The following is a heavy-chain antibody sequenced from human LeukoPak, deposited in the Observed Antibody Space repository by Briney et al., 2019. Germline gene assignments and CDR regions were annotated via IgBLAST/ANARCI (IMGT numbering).Heavy chain of an antibody. CDR2: MSHSGST. V-gene: IGHV4-59*11. J-gene: IGHJ6*02. CDR3: ARVVDCTSTNRYPSMDV. D-gene: IGHD2-2*01. Sequence: SETLSLTCTVSGVSITSHYWSWIRQPPGKGLEWIGYMSHSGSTNYNPSLKSRLTMSVDMSRNQFSLKLNSVTAADTAVYYCARVVDCTSTNRYPSMDVWGQGTTVTVSS. CDR1: GVSITSHY.